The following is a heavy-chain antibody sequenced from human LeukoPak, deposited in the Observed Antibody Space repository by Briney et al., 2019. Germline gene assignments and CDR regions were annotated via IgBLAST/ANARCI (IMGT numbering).Heavy chain of an antibody. J-gene: IGHJ3*02. CDR1: GGSFSGYY. Sequence: PSETLSLTCAVYGGSFSGYYWSWIRQPPGKGLEWIGEINHSGSTNYNPSLKSRVTISVDTSKNQFSLKLSSVTAADTAVYYCARLSYSRGAFDIWGQGTMVTVSS. V-gene: IGHV4-34*01. CDR3: ARLSYSRGAFDI. CDR2: INHSGST. D-gene: IGHD6-13*01.